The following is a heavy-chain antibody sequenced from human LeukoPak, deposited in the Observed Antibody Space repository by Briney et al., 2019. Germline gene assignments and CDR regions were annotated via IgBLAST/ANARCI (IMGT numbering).Heavy chain of an antibody. D-gene: IGHD6-19*01. Sequence: GGSLRLSCAASGFTFGSYAMSWVRQAPGKGLEWVSAISGSGGSTYYADSVKGRFTISRDNSKNTLYLQMNSLRAEDTAVYYCANLVIAVAGLGYYFDYWGQGALVTVSS. J-gene: IGHJ4*02. CDR3: ANLVIAVAGLGYYFDY. CDR1: GFTFGSYA. V-gene: IGHV3-23*01. CDR2: ISGSGGST.